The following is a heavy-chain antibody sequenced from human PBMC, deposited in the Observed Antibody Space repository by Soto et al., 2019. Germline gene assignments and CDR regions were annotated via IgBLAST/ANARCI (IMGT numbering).Heavy chain of an antibody. CDR2: IDPSDSYT. CDR3: ARQTRGAGGSSFDS. CDR1: GYIFTSYW. V-gene: IGHV5-10-1*01. J-gene: IGHJ4*02. Sequence: PGESLKISCKGSGYIFTSYWISWVRQMPGKGLEWMGRIDPSDSYTSYRPSFQGHVTISGDKSISTVYLQWSSLKASDTAMYYCARQTRGAGGSSFDSWGQGTLVTVSS. D-gene: IGHD3-10*01.